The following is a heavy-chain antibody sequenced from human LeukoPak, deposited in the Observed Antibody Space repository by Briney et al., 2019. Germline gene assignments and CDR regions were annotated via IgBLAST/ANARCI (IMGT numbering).Heavy chain of an antibody. D-gene: IGHD6-13*01. J-gene: IGHJ4*02. CDR2: INHSGST. V-gene: IGHV4-34*01. CDR1: GGSFSGYY. CDR3: ARGSWAAAAHFDY. Sequence: SDTLSLTCAVYGGSFSGYYWSWIRQPPGKGLEWIGEINHSGSTNYNPSLKSRVTISVGTSKSQSSLKLSSVTAADTAVYYCARGSWAAAAHFDYWGQGTLVTVSS.